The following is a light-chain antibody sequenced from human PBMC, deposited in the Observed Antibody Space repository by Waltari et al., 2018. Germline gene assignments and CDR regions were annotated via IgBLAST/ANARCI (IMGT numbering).Light chain of an antibody. Sequence: VLPQSSGTLSLSPGERATLSCRASQSVTNDYLAWYQQKPGQAPRLLIYDASSRATGIPDRFSGSGSGTDVTLTISRPEPEDVAVYHCQQYGSLPWTFGQGTKVDMK. CDR1: QSVTNDY. CDR2: DAS. CDR3: QQYGSLPWT. J-gene: IGKJ1*01. V-gene: IGKV3-20*01.